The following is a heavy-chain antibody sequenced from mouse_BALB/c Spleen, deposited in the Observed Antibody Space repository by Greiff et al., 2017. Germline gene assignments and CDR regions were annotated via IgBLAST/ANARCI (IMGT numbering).Heavy chain of an antibody. CDR1: GFNIKDTY. V-gene: IGHV14-3*02. J-gene: IGHJ4*01. CDR2: IDPANGNT. Sequence: DVQLQESGAELVKPGASVKLSCTASGFNIKDTYMHWVKQRPEQGLEWIGRIDPANGNTKYDPKFQGKATITADTSSNTAYLQLSSLTSEDTAVYYCAANSFYYYGSSWRYYAMDYWGQGTSVTVSS. CDR3: AANSFYYYGSSWRYYAMDY. D-gene: IGHD1-1*01.